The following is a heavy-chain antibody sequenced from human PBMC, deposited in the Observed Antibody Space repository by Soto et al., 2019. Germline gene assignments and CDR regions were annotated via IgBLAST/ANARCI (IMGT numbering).Heavy chain of an antibody. D-gene: IGHD4-17*01. CDR3: AREAPYGDHFDY. V-gene: IGHV3-74*01. Sequence: EVQLVESGGGLVQPGGSLRLSCAASGFTFSSYLMHWVRQAPGKGLVWVSRINSDGSSTSYADSVKGRFTISRDNAKNTLYLQMNSLRAEDTAVYYCAREAPYGDHFDYWGQGTLVTVSS. CDR2: INSDGSST. J-gene: IGHJ4*02. CDR1: GFTFSSYL.